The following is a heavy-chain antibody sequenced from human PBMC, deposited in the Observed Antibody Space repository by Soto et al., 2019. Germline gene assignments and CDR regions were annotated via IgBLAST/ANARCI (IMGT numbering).Heavy chain of an antibody. CDR2: IYYSGST. CDR3: ARVKGLAETGYCSGGSCYPGY. CDR1: GGSISSGGYY. J-gene: IGHJ4*02. Sequence: SETLSLTCTVSGGSISSGGYYWSWIRQHPGEGLEWIGYIYYSGSTYYNPSLKSRVTISVDTSKNQFSLKLSSVTAADTAVYYCARVKGLAETGYCSGGSCYPGYWGQGTLVTVSS. D-gene: IGHD2-15*01. V-gene: IGHV4-31*03.